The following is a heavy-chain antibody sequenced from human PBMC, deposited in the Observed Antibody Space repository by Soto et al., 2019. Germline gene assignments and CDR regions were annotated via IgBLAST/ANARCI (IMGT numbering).Heavy chain of an antibody. CDR3: AREGGGSDDFWSGYPYYFDY. V-gene: IGHV1-18*01. D-gene: IGHD3-3*01. Sequence: QVQLVQSGAEVKKPGASVKVSCKASGYTFTSYGISWVRQAPGQGLEWMGWISAYNGNTNYAQKLQGRVTMTTDTSTSTAYMELRSLRSDDTAVYYWAREGGGSDDFWSGYPYYFDYWGQGTLVTVSS. CDR1: GYTFTSYG. CDR2: ISAYNGNT. J-gene: IGHJ4*02.